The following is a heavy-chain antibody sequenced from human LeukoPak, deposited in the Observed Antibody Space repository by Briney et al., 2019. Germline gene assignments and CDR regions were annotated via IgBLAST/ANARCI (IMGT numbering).Heavy chain of an antibody. CDR3: AKDQLPTSGWYTNFDY. V-gene: IGHV3-30*18. CDR1: GFTFSSYG. Sequence: GGSLRLSCAASGFTFSSYGMHWVRQAPGKGLEWVAVISYDGSNKYYADSVKGRFTISRDNSKNTLYLQMNSLRAEDTAVYYCAKDQLPTSGWYTNFDYWGQGTLVTVSS. CDR2: ISYDGSNK. J-gene: IGHJ4*02. D-gene: IGHD6-19*01.